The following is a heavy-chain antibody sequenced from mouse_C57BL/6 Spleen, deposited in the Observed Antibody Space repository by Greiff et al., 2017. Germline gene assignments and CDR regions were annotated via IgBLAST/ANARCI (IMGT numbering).Heavy chain of an antibody. CDR3: ARLGDLLWSYYFDY. V-gene: IGHV1-22*01. CDR2: INPNNGGT. CDR1: GYTFTDYN. J-gene: IGHJ2*01. Sequence: EVQLQQSGPELVKPGASVKMSCKASGYTFTDYNMHWVKQSHGKSLEWIGYINPNNGGTSYNQKFKGKATLTVNKSSSTAYMELRSLTSEDSAVYYCARLGDLLWSYYFDYWGQGTTLTVSS. D-gene: IGHD2-1*01.